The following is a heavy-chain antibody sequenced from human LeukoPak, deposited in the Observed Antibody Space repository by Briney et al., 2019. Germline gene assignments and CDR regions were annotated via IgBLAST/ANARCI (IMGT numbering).Heavy chain of an antibody. CDR3: ARERREYCSGGSCYLPLSYYYYGMDV. Sequence: SVKVSCKASGGTFSSYAISWVRQAPGQGLEWMGGIIPIFGTANYAQKFQGRVTITADESTSTAYMELSSLRSEDTAVYYCARERREYCSGGSCYLPLSYYYYGMDVWGQGTTVTVSS. CDR2: IIPIFGTA. D-gene: IGHD2-15*01. CDR1: GGTFSSYA. J-gene: IGHJ6*02. V-gene: IGHV1-69*13.